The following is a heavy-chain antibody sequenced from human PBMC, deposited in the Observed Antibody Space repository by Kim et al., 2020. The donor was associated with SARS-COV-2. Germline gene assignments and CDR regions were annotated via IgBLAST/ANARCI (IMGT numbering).Heavy chain of an antibody. Sequence: EKYYVDSVQARFSISRDNAKTALYLQMNSLRAEDTAVYYCARMLHNYAFVYWGQGTLVTVS. CDR3: ARMLHNYAFVY. CDR2: EK. D-gene: IGHD4-4*01. J-gene: IGHJ4*02. V-gene: IGHV3-7*03.